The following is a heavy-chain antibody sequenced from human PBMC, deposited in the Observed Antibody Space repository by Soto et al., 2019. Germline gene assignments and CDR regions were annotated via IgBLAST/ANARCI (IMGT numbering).Heavy chain of an antibody. CDR3: ARGGGGGLFEH. V-gene: IGHV3-11*06. J-gene: IGHJ4*02. CDR1: GFPFSDYC. CDR2: ISPKSTYR. Sequence: PGGSLRLSCATSGFPFSDYCMSWIRQAPGKGLEWLSHISPKSTYRNYADSVKGRFTISRDNTKSSLFLQMNSLGVEDTAVYYCARGGGGGLFEHWGQGVLVTVSS. D-gene: IGHD2-21*01.